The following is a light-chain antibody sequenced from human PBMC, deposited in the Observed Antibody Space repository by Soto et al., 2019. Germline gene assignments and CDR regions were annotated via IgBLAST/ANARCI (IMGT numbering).Light chain of an antibody. V-gene: IGKV3-15*01. CDR3: QQYATSPLT. J-gene: IGKJ4*01. CDR1: QNIYSN. Sequence: IVMTQSPATLSVSPGERVTLSCRASQNIYSNIAWYQQRPGQAPRLLIYRASTRATGVPARFSGSGSGTDFTLTISRLEPEDFALYYCQQYATSPLTFGGGTKVDIK. CDR2: RAS.